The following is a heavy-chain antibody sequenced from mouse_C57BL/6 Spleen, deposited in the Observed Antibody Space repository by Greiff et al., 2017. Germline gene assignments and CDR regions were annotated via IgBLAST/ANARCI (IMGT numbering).Heavy chain of an antibody. J-gene: IGHJ4*01. D-gene: IGHD2-3*01. CDR1: GYTFTDYN. CDR3: ARDGYHAMDY. V-gene: IGHV1-18*01. Sequence: EVQLQQSGPELVKPGASVKIPCKASGYTFTDYNMDWVKQSHGKSLEWIGDINPNNGGTIYTQKFKGKDTLTVDKSYSTAYMELRSLTSEDTAVYYCARDGYHAMDYWGQGTSVTVSS. CDR2: INPNNGGT.